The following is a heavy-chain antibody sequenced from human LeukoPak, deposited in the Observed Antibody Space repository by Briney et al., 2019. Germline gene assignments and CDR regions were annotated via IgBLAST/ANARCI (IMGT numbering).Heavy chain of an antibody. CDR1: GGSFSGYY. V-gene: IGHV4-34*01. D-gene: IGHD3-10*01. CDR3: ARGGDYYGSGIPFDY. CDR2: INHSGST. J-gene: IGHJ4*02. Sequence: SETLSLTCAVYGGSFSGYYWSWIRQPPGKGLEWIGEINHSGSTNYNPSLESRLTISVDTSNHQFSLKLSSVTAADTAVYYCARGGDYYGSGIPFDYWGQGTLVTVSS.